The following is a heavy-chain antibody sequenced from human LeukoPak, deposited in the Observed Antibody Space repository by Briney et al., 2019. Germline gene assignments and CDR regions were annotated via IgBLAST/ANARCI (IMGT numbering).Heavy chain of an antibody. CDR2: IWFDGSNK. J-gene: IGHJ4*02. CDR1: GFTFSAYG. CDR3: VRDRQGLVGYFDY. V-gene: IGHV3-33*01. D-gene: IGHD6-19*01. Sequence: PGRSLRLSCAASGFTFSAYGMHWVRQAPGKGLEWVAVIWFDGSNKFHADSVKGRFTISRDNSQNMLYLQMNSLRAEDTAVYYCVRDRQGLVGYFDYWGQGTLVIVSS.